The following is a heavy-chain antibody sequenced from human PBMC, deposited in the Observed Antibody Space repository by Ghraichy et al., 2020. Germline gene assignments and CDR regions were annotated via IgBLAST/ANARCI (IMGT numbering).Heavy chain of an antibody. CDR2: VHYSGSS. CDR3: VGGRSRDPFDN. D-gene: IGHD1-26*01. Sequence: SETLSLTCTVSGGSINNLYWTWIRQPPGKGLEWIGSVHYSGSSASNPSLRSRVTISLDTSKSQVSLNLNSVTTADTAVYFCVGGRSRDPFDNWGQGALVTVSS. CDR1: GGSINNLY. J-gene: IGHJ4*02. V-gene: IGHV4-59*01.